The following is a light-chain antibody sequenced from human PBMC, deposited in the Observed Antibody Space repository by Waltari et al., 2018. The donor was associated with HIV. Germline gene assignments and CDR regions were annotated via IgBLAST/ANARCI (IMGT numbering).Light chain of an antibody. J-gene: IGLJ2*01. V-gene: IGLV1-47*01. CDR1: SSNIGSYY. CDR2: SNN. Sequence: QSVLTQPPSASGTPGQRVTISCSGSSSNIGSYYVSWYQQLPGTAPKLLIYSNNQRPSGVPDRLSGSKSGTSASLAISGLRSEDEADYYCAAWTDSLSGVVFGGGTKLSVL. CDR3: AAWTDSLSGVV.